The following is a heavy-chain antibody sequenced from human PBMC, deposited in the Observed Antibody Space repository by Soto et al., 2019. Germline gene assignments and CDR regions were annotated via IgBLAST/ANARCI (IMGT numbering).Heavy chain of an antibody. V-gene: IGHV3-30-3*01. Sequence: QVQLVESGGSVVQPGRSLRLSCAASGFTFSSYAMHWVRQAPGKGLEWVAVISYDGSNKYYADSVKGRFTISRDNSKNTLYLQMNSLRAEDTAVYYCARAKRSDYYDSSGYYPDAFDIWGQGTMVTVSS. CDR3: ARAKRSDYYDSSGYYPDAFDI. D-gene: IGHD3-22*01. J-gene: IGHJ3*02. CDR2: ISYDGSNK. CDR1: GFTFSSYA.